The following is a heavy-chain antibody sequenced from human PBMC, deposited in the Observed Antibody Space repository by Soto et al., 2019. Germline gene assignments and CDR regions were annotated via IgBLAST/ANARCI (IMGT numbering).Heavy chain of an antibody. Sequence: GASVKVSCKASGYTFTGYYMHWVRQAPGQGLEWMGWINPNSGGTNYAQKFQGRVTMTRDTSISTAYMELSSLRSEDTAVYYCARDCAMRGSCGMDVWGQGTTVAVSS. J-gene: IGHJ6*02. V-gene: IGHV1-2*02. CDR3: ARDCAMRGSCGMDV. CDR1: GYTFTGYY. CDR2: INPNSGGT.